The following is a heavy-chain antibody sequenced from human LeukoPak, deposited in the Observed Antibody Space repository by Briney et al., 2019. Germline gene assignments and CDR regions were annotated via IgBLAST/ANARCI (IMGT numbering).Heavy chain of an antibody. V-gene: IGHV3-74*01. D-gene: IGHD3-22*01. J-gene: IGHJ5*02. CDR1: GFTVSSNY. Sequence: GGSLRLSCAASGFTVSSNYMSWVRQAPGKGLVWVSRINSDGINTSYADSVKGRFTISRDNAKNTLNLQMNSLRAEDTAVYYCARDLGQYYDTSDNWFDPWGQGTLVTVSS. CDR2: INSDGINT. CDR3: ARDLGQYYDTSDNWFDP.